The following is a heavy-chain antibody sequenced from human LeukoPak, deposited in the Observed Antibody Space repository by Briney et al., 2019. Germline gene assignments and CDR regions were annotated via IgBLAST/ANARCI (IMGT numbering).Heavy chain of an antibody. V-gene: IGHV3-23*01. CDR3: AKDRDGGTNTWAKGFDY. CDR2: ISTSGGNT. J-gene: IGHJ4*02. D-gene: IGHD1-7*01. CDR1: GFTFSKNG. Sequence: AGSLRLSCAASGFTFSKNGMSWVRQAPGKGLEWVSAISTSGGNTYYADSVKGRFTISRDNSKNTLYLQMSSLRVEDTAVYCCAKDRDGGTNTWAKGFDYWGQGTLVTVSS.